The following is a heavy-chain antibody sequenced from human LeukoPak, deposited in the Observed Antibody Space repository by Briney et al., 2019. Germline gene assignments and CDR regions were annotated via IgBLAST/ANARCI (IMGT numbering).Heavy chain of an antibody. CDR3: ARDGYGDHFDY. V-gene: IGHV1-18*01. D-gene: IGHD4-17*01. CDR2: ISAYNGNT. Sequence: ASVKVSCKASGYTFTSYGISWVRQAPGQELEWMGWISAYNGNTNYAQKLQGRVTMTTDTSTSTAHMELRSLRSDDTAVYYCARDGYGDHFDYWGQGTLVTVSS. CDR1: GYTFTSYG. J-gene: IGHJ4*02.